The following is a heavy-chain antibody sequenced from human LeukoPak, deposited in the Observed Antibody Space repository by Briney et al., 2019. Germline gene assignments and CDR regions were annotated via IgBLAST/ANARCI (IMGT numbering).Heavy chain of an antibody. CDR1: GFTFSSHG. J-gene: IGHJ4*02. Sequence: GGSLRLSCAASGFTFSSHGMHWVRQAPGKGLEWVAVIWYDGSNKYYADSVKGRFTISRDNSKNTLYLQLNSLRAEDTAVYYCVRGDSKGYCHYFDYWGQGTLVTVSS. V-gene: IGHV3-33*01. D-gene: IGHD3-22*01. CDR2: IWYDGSNK. CDR3: VRGDSKGYCHYFDY.